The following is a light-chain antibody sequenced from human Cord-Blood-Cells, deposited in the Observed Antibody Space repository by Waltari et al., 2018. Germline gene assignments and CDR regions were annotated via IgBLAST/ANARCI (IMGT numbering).Light chain of an antibody. CDR3: CSYAGSSTYV. Sequence: QSALTQPASVSGSPGQSITLFCTGTSRYVGSYNLFSWYQQHPGKAPKLMIYEVSKRPSGVSNLFSGSKSGNTASLTISGLQAEDEADYYCCSYAGSSTYVFGTGTKVTVL. CDR2: EVS. CDR1: SRYVGSYNL. V-gene: IGLV2-23*02. J-gene: IGLJ1*01.